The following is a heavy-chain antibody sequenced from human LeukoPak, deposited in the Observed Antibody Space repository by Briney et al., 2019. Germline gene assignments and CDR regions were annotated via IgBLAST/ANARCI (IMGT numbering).Heavy chain of an antibody. CDR2: ISSSSSYI. CDR3: TQYRGASDYFDAFDV. CDR1: GFTFSSYS. D-gene: IGHD5-12*01. Sequence: PGGSLRLSCAASGFTFSSYSMNWVRQAPGKGLEWVSSISSSSSYIYYADSVKGRFTISRDNAKNSLYLQMNSLDTEDTAVYYCTQYRGASDYFDAFDVWGQGTMVTVSS. V-gene: IGHV3-21*04. J-gene: IGHJ3*01.